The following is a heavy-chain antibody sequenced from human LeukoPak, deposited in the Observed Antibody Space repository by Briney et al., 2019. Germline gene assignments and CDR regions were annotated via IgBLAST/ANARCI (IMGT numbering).Heavy chain of an antibody. D-gene: IGHD3-22*01. V-gene: IGHV3-11*01. Sequence: GGSLRLSCAASGFTFSDYYLSWIRQAPGKGLEWVSYISSSGSTIYYADSVKGRFTISRDNAKNSLYLQMNSLRAEDTAVYYCAKDPTYYYDSSGYYGYWGQGTLVTVSS. J-gene: IGHJ4*02. CDR3: AKDPTYYYDSSGYYGY. CDR1: GFTFSDYY. CDR2: ISSSGSTI.